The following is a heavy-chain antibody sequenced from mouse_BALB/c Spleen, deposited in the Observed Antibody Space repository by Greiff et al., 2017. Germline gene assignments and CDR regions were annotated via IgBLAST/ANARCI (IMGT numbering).Heavy chain of an antibody. D-gene: IGHD2-4*01. V-gene: IGHV10-3*03. CDR2: IRSKSNNYAT. J-gene: IGHJ4*01. Sequence: EVKVVESGGGLVQPKGSLKLSCAASGFTFNTYAMHWVCQAPGKGLEWVARIRSKSNNYATYYADSVKDRFTISRDDSQSMLYLQMNNLKTEDTAMCYCVRGGDYDYAMDYWGQGTSVTVSS. CDR3: VRGGDYDYAMDY. CDR1: GFTFNTYA.